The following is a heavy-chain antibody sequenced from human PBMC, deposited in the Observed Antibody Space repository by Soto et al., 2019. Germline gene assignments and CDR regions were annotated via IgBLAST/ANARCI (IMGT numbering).Heavy chain of an antibody. Sequence: SVKVSCKASGGTFSSYAISWVRQAPGQGLEWMGGIIPIFGTANYAQKFQGRVTITADTSTSTAYMELSSLRSEDTAVYYCASISNSDRYYYYGMDVWGQGTTVTVSS. CDR1: GGTFSSYA. J-gene: IGHJ6*02. D-gene: IGHD4-4*01. CDR3: ASISNSDRYYYYGMDV. CDR2: IIPIFGTA. V-gene: IGHV1-69*06.